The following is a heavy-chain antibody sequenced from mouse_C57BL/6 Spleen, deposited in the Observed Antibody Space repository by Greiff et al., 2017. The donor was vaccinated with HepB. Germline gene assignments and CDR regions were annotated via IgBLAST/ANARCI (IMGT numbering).Heavy chain of an antibody. V-gene: IGHV1-81*01. D-gene: IGHD1-1*01. CDR1: GYTFTSYG. CDR2: IYPRSGNT. Sequence: VKLVESGAELARPGASVKLSCKASGYTFTSYGISWVKQRTGQGLEWIGEIYPRSGNTYYNEKFKGKATLTADKSSSTAYMELRSLTSEDSAVYFCARSYYYGSSPYWYFDVWGTGTTVTVSS. CDR3: ARSYYYGSSPYWYFDV. J-gene: IGHJ1*03.